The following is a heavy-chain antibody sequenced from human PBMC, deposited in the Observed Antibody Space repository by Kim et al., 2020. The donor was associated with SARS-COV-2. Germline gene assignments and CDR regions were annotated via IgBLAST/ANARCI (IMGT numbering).Heavy chain of an antibody. Sequence: GGSLRLSCAASGFIFRNLGMHWVRQAPGKGLEWVAFISNDGTTTIYADSVRGRFTISRDYSENKLYLQMDSLSAGDTAVYYCARPSSSHFDFWGQGTLVTVSS. J-gene: IGHJ4*02. D-gene: IGHD3-10*01. CDR2: ISNDGTTT. CDR1: GFIFRNLG. V-gene: IGHV3-33*05. CDR3: ARPSSSHFDF.